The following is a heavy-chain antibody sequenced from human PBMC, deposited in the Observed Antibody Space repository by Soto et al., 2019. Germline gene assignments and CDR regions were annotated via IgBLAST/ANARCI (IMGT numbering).Heavy chain of an antibody. Sequence: PSETLSLTCTVSGGSIGTYYWSWIRQPPGKGLEWIGYIYYRGNTDYNPSLKSRVTISLDTPKNQFSLKLSSVTAADTTVYYCARVAGYSSGRLDYWGQGTLVTVSS. V-gene: IGHV4-59*08. D-gene: IGHD6-19*01. J-gene: IGHJ4*02. CDR1: GGSIGTYY. CDR3: ARVAGYSSGRLDY. CDR2: IYYRGNT.